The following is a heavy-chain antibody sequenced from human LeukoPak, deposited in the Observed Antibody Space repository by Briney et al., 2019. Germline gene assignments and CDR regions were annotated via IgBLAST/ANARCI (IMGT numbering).Heavy chain of an antibody. D-gene: IGHD3-10*01. Sequence: RASETLSLTCAVYGGSFSGYYWSWIRQPPGKGLEWIGEINHSRSTNYNPSLKSRVTISIDTSKNQFSLKLSSVTAADTAVYYCARHNPLWFGELGWFDPWGQGTLVTVSS. J-gene: IGHJ5*02. CDR1: GGSFSGYY. V-gene: IGHV4-34*01. CDR2: INHSRST. CDR3: ARHNPLWFGELGWFDP.